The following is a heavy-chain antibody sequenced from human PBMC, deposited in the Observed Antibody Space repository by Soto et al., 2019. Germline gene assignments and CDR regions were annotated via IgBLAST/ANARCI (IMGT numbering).Heavy chain of an antibody. CDR1: GGSFSGYY. CDR2: INHSGST. D-gene: IGHD5-18*01. CDR3: ARGPRYRRGYYGMDV. J-gene: IGHJ6*02. V-gene: IGHV4-34*01. Sequence: KPSETLSLTCAVCGGSFSGYYWSWIRQPPGKGLEWIGEINHSGSTNYNPSLKSRVTISVDTSKNQFSLKLSSVTAADTAVYYCARGPRYRRGYYGMDVWGQGTTVTVSS.